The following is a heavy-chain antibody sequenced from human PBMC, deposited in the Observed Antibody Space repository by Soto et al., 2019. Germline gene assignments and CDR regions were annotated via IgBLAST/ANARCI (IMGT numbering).Heavy chain of an antibody. D-gene: IGHD2-15*01. CDR1: GFTFSHYY. V-gene: IGHV3-74*01. Sequence: PGGSLRLCCAASGFTFSHYYMPWVRQAPGKGLVWVSHINSDGSKTTYADSVKGRFTISRDNVKNSLYLQMNNVRAEDTAVYYCARVDFYYFSGPFTDEIDIFAQGTIVTVS. J-gene: IGHJ3*02. CDR3: ARVDFYYFSGPFTDEIDI. CDR2: INSDGSKT.